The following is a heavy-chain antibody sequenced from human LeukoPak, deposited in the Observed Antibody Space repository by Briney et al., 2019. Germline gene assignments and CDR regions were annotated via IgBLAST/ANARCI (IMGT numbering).Heavy chain of an antibody. J-gene: IGHJ2*01. CDR1: GGSISSDNYY. CDR3: ARAPGGWPRLYWYSDL. V-gene: IGHV4-61*02. CDR2: IYTSGSN. Sequence: SETLSLTCTGSGGSISSDNYYWSWIRQPAGKELEWIGRIYTSGSNNYNPSLKSRVTISVDTSKNQFSLKLSSETAADTAVYYCARAPGGWPRLYWYSDLWGRGTLVTVSS. D-gene: IGHD6-19*01.